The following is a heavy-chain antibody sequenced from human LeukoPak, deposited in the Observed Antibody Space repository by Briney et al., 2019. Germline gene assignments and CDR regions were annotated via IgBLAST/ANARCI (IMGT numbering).Heavy chain of an antibody. CDR2: INPNSGGT. V-gene: IGHV1-2*02. D-gene: IGHD6-6*01. Sequence: GASVKVSCKASGYTFTGYYMHWVRQAPGQGLEWMGWINPNSGGTNYAQKFQGRVTMTRDTSISTAYMELSRLRSDDTAVYYCARGRIAAPTGNWFDPCGQGTLVTVSS. J-gene: IGHJ5*02. CDR3: ARGRIAAPTGNWFDP. CDR1: GYTFTGYY.